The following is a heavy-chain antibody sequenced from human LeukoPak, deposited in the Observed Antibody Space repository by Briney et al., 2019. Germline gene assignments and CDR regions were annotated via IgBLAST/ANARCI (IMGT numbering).Heavy chain of an antibody. CDR1: GYTFTSYG. J-gene: IGHJ4*02. CDR2: ISAYNGNT. CDR3: ARGRDYDFWSGYSVIRYYFDY. D-gene: IGHD3-3*01. Sequence: ASVKVSCKASGYTFTSYGISWVRQAPGHGLEWMGWISAYNGNTNYAQKLQGRVTMNTDTSTSTAYVELRSLRSDDTAVYYCARGRDYDFWSGYSVIRYYFDYWGQGTLVTVSS. V-gene: IGHV1-18*01.